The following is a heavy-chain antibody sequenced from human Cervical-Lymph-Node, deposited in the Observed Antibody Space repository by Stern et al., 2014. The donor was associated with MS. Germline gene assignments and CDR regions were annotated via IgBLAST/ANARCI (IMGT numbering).Heavy chain of an antibody. Sequence: VSGFTFTHAWMTWVRQAPGKGLEWVGRIKSHANGGTTDFAATVKGRFTISRDDSKETVYLEMNSLKIEDTAVYDCCGLGILSYWGQGALLTVSS. CDR3: CGLGILSY. CDR2: IKSHANGGTT. CDR1: GFTFTHAW. V-gene: IGHV3-15*01. D-gene: IGHD7-27*01. J-gene: IGHJ4*02.